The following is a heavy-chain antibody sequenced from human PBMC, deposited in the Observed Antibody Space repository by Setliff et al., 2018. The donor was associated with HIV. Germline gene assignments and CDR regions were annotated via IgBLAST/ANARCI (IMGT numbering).Heavy chain of an antibody. V-gene: IGHV3-11*01. Sequence: PGGSLRLSCAASGFTFGDFYMSWIRQAPGKGLEWISYISTSGTTITYADPVKGRFTISRDESNNTMYLQMNSLRADDTALYYCARAPPNTVVNFFDSWGQGTLVTVSS. CDR2: ISTSGTTI. CDR3: ARAPPNTVVNFFDS. J-gene: IGHJ4*02. CDR1: GFTFGDFY. D-gene: IGHD2-15*01.